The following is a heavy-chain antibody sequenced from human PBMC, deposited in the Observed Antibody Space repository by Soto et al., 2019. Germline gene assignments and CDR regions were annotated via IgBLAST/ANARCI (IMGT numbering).Heavy chain of an antibody. V-gene: IGHV1-3*01. CDR3: AGDYYGPAPDGYYYYYGMDV. Sequence: GASVKVSCKASGGTFSSYAISWVRQAPGQRLEWMGWINAGNGNTKYSQKFQGRVTITRDTSASTAYMELSSLRSEDTAVYYCAGDYYGPAPDGYYYYYGMDVWGQGTTVTVSS. CDR2: INAGNGNT. CDR1: GGTFSSYA. D-gene: IGHD3-10*01. J-gene: IGHJ6*02.